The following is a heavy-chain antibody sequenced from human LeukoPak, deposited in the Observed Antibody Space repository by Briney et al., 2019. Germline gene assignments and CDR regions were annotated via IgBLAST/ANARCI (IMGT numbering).Heavy chain of an antibody. CDR1: GGSISSSSYY. CDR3: ARGLMMAVAGRGEFHY. V-gene: IGHV4-39*02. Sequence: NSSETLSLTCTVSGGSISSSSYYWGWIRQPPGKGLEWIGNIYYSGSTYYNPSLKSRVSISVDTSKKHFSLRLSSVTAADTAVYYCARGLMMAVAGRGEFHYWGQGTLVTVSS. D-gene: IGHD6-13*01. J-gene: IGHJ4*02. CDR2: IYYSGST.